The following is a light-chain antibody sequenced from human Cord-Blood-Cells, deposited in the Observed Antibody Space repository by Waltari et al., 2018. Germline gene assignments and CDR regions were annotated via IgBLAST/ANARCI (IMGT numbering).Light chain of an antibody. CDR2: GAS. Sequence: EIVMTQSQATLSVSPGARATSSCRASQSVSSNLAWYQQKPGQAPRLLIYGASTRATGTPPRFSGSESGTEFTLTISSLQSEDFAVYYCQQYNNWPLTFGGGTKVEIK. CDR1: QSVSSN. CDR3: QQYNNWPLT. V-gene: IGKV3-15*01. J-gene: IGKJ4*01.